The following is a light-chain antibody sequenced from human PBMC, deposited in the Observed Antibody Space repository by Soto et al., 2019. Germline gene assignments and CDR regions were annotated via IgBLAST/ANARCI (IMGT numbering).Light chain of an antibody. CDR3: QQSYATPRT. Sequence: DIQMTQSPSSLSASVGDSVTITCRASQSISSYLNWYQQKPGNAPKLLIYAASTLQSGVPSRFSASGSGTHFTLTVSSLQPEDFATYYCQQSYATPRTFGQGTKVEIK. J-gene: IGKJ1*01. CDR2: AAS. V-gene: IGKV1-39*01. CDR1: QSISSY.